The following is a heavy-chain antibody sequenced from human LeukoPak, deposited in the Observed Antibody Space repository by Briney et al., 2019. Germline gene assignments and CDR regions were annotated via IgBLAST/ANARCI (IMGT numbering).Heavy chain of an antibody. J-gene: IGHJ5*02. V-gene: IGHV4-34*01. CDR3: ARGLYTTRWFDP. CDR2: INHSGST. CDR1: GGSFSGYY. Sequence: PSETLSLTCAVYGGSFSGYYWSWIRQPPGKGLEWIGEINHSGSTNYNPSLKCRVTISVDTSKNQFSLKLSSVTAADTAVYYCARGLYTTRWFDPWGQGTLVTVSS. D-gene: IGHD2-2*02.